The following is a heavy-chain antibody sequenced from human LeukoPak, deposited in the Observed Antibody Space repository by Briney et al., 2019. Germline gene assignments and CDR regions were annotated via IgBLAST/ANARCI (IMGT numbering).Heavy chain of an antibody. CDR1: GFTFSDYY. CDR2: ISSSGSTI. J-gene: IGHJ4*02. D-gene: IGHD3-10*01. CDR3: AKDRLWFGAVDY. Sequence: GGSLRLSCAASGFTFSDYYMSWIRQAPGKGLEWVSYISSSGSTIYYADSVKGRFTISRDNSKNTLYLQMNSLRAEDTAVYYCAKDRLWFGAVDYWGQGTLVTVSS. V-gene: IGHV3-11*04.